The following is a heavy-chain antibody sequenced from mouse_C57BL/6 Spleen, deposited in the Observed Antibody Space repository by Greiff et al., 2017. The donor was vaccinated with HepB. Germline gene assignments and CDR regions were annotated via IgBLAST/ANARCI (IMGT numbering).Heavy chain of an antibody. CDR2: ISSGSSTI. CDR1: GFTFSDYG. J-gene: IGHJ3*01. Sequence: EVKVVESGGGLVKPGGSLKLSCAASGFTFSDYGMHWVRQAPEKGLEWVAYISSGSSTIYYADTVKGRFTISRDNAKNTLFLQMTSLRSEDTAMYYCARPLYYYGSSPWFAYWGQGTLVTVSA. D-gene: IGHD1-1*01. CDR3: ARPLYYYGSSPWFAY. V-gene: IGHV5-17*01.